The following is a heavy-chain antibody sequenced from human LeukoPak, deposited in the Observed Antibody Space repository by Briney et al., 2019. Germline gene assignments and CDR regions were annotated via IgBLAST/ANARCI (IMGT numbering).Heavy chain of an antibody. Sequence: GGSLRLSCAASGFTFSSYSMNWVRQAPGKGLEWVSYISSSSSTIYYADSVKGRFTISRDNAKNSLFLQMNSLRAEDTAVYYCARGYRYFSFDYWGQGTLVTVSP. CDR3: ARGYRYFSFDY. CDR2: ISSSSSTI. J-gene: IGHJ4*02. D-gene: IGHD5-18*01. CDR1: GFTFSSYS. V-gene: IGHV3-48*04.